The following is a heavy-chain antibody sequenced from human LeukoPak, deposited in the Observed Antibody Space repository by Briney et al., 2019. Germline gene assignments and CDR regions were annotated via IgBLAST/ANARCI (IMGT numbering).Heavy chain of an antibody. Sequence: SETLSLTCAVYGGSFSGYYWSWIRQPPGKGLEWIGEINHSGSTNYNPSLKSRVTISVDTSKNQFSLKLCSVTAADTAVYYCARRELLDAFDIWGQGTMVTVSS. J-gene: IGHJ3*02. V-gene: IGHV4-34*01. CDR3: ARRELLDAFDI. CDR2: INHSGST. D-gene: IGHD1-26*01. CDR1: GGSFSGYY.